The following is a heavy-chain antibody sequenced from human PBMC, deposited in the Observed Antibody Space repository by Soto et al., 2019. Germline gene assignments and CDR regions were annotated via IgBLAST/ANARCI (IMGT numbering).Heavy chain of an antibody. CDR3: ARDEVVAVFRWFDP. V-gene: IGHV3-33*01. CDR2: IWYDGSNK. Sequence: QVQLVESGGGVVQPGRSLRLSCAASGFIFSNYGMHWVRQAPGKGLEWVALIWYDGSNKYYADSVKGRFTISRDNSKNTLYLQMNSLRAEDTAVYYCARDEVVAVFRWFDPWGQGTLVTVSS. CDR1: GFIFSNYG. D-gene: IGHD2-15*01. J-gene: IGHJ5*02.